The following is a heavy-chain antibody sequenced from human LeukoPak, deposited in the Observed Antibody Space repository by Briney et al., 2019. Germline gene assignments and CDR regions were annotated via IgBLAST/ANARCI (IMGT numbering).Heavy chain of an antibody. CDR3: ASLSSYYYGMDV. V-gene: IGHV3-53*01. Sequence: PGGSLRLSCAASGFTFSNAWMSWVRQAPGKGLEWVSVIYSGGSTYYADSVKGRFTISRDNSKNTLYLQMNSLRAEDTAVYYCASLSSYYYGMDVWGQGTTVTVSS. J-gene: IGHJ6*02. D-gene: IGHD6-6*01. CDR1: GFTFSNAW. CDR2: IYSGGST.